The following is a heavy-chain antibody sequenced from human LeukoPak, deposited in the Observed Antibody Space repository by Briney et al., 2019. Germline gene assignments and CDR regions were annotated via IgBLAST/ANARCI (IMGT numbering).Heavy chain of an antibody. D-gene: IGHD3-22*01. V-gene: IGHV1-2*06. CDR1: GYTFTGYY. CDR2: INPNSGGT. J-gene: IGHJ4*02. Sequence: ASVKVSCKASGYTFTGYYMHWVRQAPRQGLEWMGRINPNSGGTNYAQKFQGRVTMTRDTSISTAYMELSRLRSDDTAVYYCAIDYYDSSGYFNSDYWGQGTLVTVSS. CDR3: AIDYYDSSGYFNSDY.